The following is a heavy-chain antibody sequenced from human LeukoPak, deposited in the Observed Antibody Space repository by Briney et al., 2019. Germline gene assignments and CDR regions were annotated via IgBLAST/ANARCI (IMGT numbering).Heavy chain of an antibody. V-gene: IGHV1-69*04. CDR3: AREFRGDDYGDYDPLYYFDY. CDR2: IIPILGIA. D-gene: IGHD4-17*01. Sequence: SVKVSCKASGYTFTGFCIHWVRQAPGQGLEWMGRIIPILGIANYAQKFQGRVTITADKSTSTAYMELSSLRSEDTAVYYCAREFRGDDYGDYDPLYYFDYWGQGTLVTVSS. CDR1: GYTFTGFC. J-gene: IGHJ4*02.